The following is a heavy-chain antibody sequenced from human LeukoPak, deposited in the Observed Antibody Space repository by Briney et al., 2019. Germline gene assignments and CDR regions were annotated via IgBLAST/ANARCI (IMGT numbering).Heavy chain of an antibody. D-gene: IGHD3-22*01. Sequence: GGSLRLSCAASGFTFSSYAMSWVRQAPGKGLEWVSAISGSGSSTYYADSVKGRFTISRDNSKNTLYLQMNSLRAEDTAVYYCAKDRKNTMIVVGFDYWGQGTLVTVSS. V-gene: IGHV3-23*01. CDR1: GFTFSSYA. J-gene: IGHJ4*02. CDR3: AKDRKNTMIVVGFDY. CDR2: ISGSGSST.